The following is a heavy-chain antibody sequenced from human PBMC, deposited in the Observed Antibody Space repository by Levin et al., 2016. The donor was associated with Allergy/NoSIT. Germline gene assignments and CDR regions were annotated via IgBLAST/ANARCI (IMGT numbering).Heavy chain of an antibody. CDR2: IYSGGST. CDR1: GFTVSSNY. Sequence: GESLKISCAASGFTVSSNYMSWVRQAPGKGLEWVSVIYSGGSTYYADSVKGRFTISRDNSKNTLYLQMNSLRAEDTAVYYCARDLYCSGGSCLSNYFYGMDVWGQGTTVTVSS. CDR3: ARDLYCSGGSCLSNYFYGMDV. D-gene: IGHD2-15*01. J-gene: IGHJ6*02. V-gene: IGHV3-66*02.